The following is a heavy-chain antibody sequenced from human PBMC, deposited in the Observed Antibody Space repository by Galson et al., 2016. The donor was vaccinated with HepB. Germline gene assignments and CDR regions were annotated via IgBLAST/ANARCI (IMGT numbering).Heavy chain of an antibody. Sequence: SLRLSCAASGFTFSSYAMSWVRQAPGKGLEWVSALSNSGGSTYYADSVTGRFTISRDNSKNTLFLQMNSLRAEDTAVYFCARVSPGRSSTSYYFGRSSDYWGQGTLVTVSS. CDR1: GFTFSSYA. J-gene: IGHJ4*02. CDR3: ARVSPGRSSTSYYFGRSSDY. D-gene: IGHD3-22*01. V-gene: IGHV3-23*01. CDR2: LSNSGGST.